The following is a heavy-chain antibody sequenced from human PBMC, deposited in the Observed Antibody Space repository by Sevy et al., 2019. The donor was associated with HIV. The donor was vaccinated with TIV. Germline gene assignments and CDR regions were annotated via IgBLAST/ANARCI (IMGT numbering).Heavy chain of an antibody. D-gene: IGHD6-19*01. Sequence: GGSLRLSCAASGFTFNTHAMHWVRQAPGKGLEWVALISYDGIIKYYADSVKGRLTISRDNSKNTLSLQMNSLRIEDRAVYYCAREGGYTSAWSPGNYWGQGTLVTVSS. V-gene: IGHV3-30*04. CDR1: GFTFNTHA. J-gene: IGHJ4*02. CDR2: ISYDGIIK. CDR3: AREGGYTSAWSPGNY.